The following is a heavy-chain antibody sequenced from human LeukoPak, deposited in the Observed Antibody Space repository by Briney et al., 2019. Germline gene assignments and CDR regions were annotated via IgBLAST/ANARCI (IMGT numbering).Heavy chain of an antibody. CDR1: GFTFSGSA. D-gene: IGHD1-26*01. J-gene: IGHJ4*02. CDR3: AKDLVGYSYDY. V-gene: IGHV3-73*01. Sequence: PGGSLKLSCAASGFTFSGSAMHWVRQASGKGLEWVGRIRSKANSYATAYAASVKGRFTISRDDSKNTAYLQMNSLKTEDTAVYYCAKDLVGYSYDYWGQGTLVTVSS. CDR2: IRSKANSYAT.